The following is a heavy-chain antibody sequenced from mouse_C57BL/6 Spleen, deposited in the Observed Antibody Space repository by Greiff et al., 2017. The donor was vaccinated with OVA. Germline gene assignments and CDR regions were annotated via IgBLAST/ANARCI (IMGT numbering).Heavy chain of an antibody. Sequence: QVQLKQPGAELVMPGASVKLSCKASGYTFTSYWMHWVKQRPGQGLEWIGEIDPSDSYTNYNQKFKGKSTLTVDKSSSTAYMQLSSLTSEDSAVYYCARSSPYGSVLDYWGQGTTLTVSS. CDR1: GYTFTSYW. CDR2: IDPSDSYT. J-gene: IGHJ2*01. CDR3: ARSSPYGSVLDY. V-gene: IGHV1-69*01. D-gene: IGHD1-1*01.